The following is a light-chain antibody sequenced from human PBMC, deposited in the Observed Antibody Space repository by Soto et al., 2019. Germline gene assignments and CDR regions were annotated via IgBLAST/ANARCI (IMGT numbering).Light chain of an antibody. CDR1: SSDVGGYNY. CDR2: EVS. Sequence: QSALTQPASVSGSPGQSITISCTGTSSDVGGYNYVSWYQQHPGKAPKLMIYEVSNRPSGVSNRFSGSKSGNTASLTISGLQAEDEADYYCCSYAGSYTFDVFGTGTKV. J-gene: IGLJ1*01. CDR3: CSYAGSYTFDV. V-gene: IGLV2-14*01.